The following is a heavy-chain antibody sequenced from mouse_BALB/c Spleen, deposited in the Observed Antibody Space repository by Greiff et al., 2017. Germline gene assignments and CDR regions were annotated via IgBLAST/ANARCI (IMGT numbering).Heavy chain of an antibody. CDR2: ISYSGST. V-gene: IGHV3-8*02. D-gene: IGHD1-1*01. J-gene: IGHJ2*01. Sequence: VQLKESGPSLVKPSQTLSLTCSVTGDSITSGYWNWIRKFPGNKLEYMGYISYSGSTYYNPSLKSRISITRDTSKNQYYLQLNSVTTEDTATYYCARYKDYYGSRGDYFDYWGQGTTLTVSS. CDR1: GDSITSGY. CDR3: ARYKDYYGSRGDYFDY.